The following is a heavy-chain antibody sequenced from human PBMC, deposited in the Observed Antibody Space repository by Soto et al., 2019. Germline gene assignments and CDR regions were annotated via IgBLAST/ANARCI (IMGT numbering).Heavy chain of an antibody. Sequence: SETLSLTCTVSGGSISSYYWSWIRQPPGKGLEWIGYIYYSGSTNYNPSLKSRVTISVDTSKNQFSLKLSSVAAADTAVYYCARDARYYDFWSGYYNPPPDAFDIWGQGTMVTVSS. CDR3: ARDARYYDFWSGYYNPPPDAFDI. V-gene: IGHV4-59*01. CDR2: IYYSGST. J-gene: IGHJ3*02. CDR1: GGSISSYY. D-gene: IGHD3-3*01.